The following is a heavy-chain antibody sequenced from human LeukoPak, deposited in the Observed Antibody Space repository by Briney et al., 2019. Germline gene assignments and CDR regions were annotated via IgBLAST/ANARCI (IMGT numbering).Heavy chain of an antibody. J-gene: IGHJ3*01. D-gene: IGHD3-22*01. CDR3: ARDKISDSSGYTPDDFDF. CDR2: SSSSSSYK. Sequence: GGSLRLSCAASGFTFSSYCMNWVRQAPGKGLEWVSSSSSSSSYKYYADSVKGRFTISRDNAKNSLYLQMNSLRAEDTAVYYCARDKISDSSGYTPDDFDFWGQGTMVTVSS. CDR1: GFTFSSYC. V-gene: IGHV3-21*01.